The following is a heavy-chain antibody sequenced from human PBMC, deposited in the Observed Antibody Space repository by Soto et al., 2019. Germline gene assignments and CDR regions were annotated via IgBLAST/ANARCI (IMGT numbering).Heavy chain of an antibody. CDR2: ITSTADTYAT. CDR1: GFSFSDSV. Sequence: EVQLEESGGGLVQPGGSLKLSCAASGFSFSDSVMHWVRQVSGKGLEWVGRITSTADTYATAYTASVKGRFTVSRDDSKNTAYLQMNSLKTEDMAVYYCTGSLSFAFDIWGQGTMVHVSS. CDR3: TGSLSFAFDI. J-gene: IGHJ3*02. V-gene: IGHV3-73*01.